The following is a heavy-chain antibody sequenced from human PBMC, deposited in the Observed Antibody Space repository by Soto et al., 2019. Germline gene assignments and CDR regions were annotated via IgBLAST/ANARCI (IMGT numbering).Heavy chain of an antibody. D-gene: IGHD6-19*01. J-gene: IGHJ6*02. CDR1: GDSLSSNSAI. CDR2: TYYTSKWYN. CDR3: ARVYSSGWSFYYGTDV. Sequence: PSQTLSLTCAIFGDSLSSNSAIWNWFRQSPSRGLEWLGRTYYTSKWYNDYSVSVKSRISINPDTSMNQVSLQLNSVTPEDTSVYYCARVYSSGWSFYYGTDVWGQGTTVTVSS. V-gene: IGHV6-1*01.